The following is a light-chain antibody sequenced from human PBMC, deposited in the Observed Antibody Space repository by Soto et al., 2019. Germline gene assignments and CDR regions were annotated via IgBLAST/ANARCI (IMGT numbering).Light chain of an antibody. CDR2: EGS. V-gene: IGLV2-23*01. Sequence: QSALTQPASVSGSPGQSITISCTGTSSDVGRYNLVSWYQQHPGKAPKLMIYEGSKRPSGVSNRFSGSKPGNTASLTISGLQAEDEADNYCCSYAGSSTLYVFGTGTKVTVL. CDR1: SSDVGRYNL. J-gene: IGLJ1*01. CDR3: CSYAGSSTLYV.